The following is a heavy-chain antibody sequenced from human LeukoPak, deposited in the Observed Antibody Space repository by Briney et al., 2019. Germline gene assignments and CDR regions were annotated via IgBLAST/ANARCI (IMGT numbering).Heavy chain of an antibody. Sequence: GGSLRLSCAASGFTFSTYAMTWVRQAPGQGLEWVSSISGSGSSTYYADSVKGRFTISRDSSKNSLYLQMNSLRAEDTALYYCAKVAYNWISYGPFDYWGQGTLVTVSS. CDR3: AKVAYNWISYGPFDY. J-gene: IGHJ4*02. CDR2: ISGSGSST. D-gene: IGHD1-20*01. CDR1: GFTFSTYA. V-gene: IGHV3-23*01.